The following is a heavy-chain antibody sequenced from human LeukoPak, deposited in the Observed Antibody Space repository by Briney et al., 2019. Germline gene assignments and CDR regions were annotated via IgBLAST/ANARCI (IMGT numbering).Heavy chain of an antibody. Sequence: VGSLRLSCAASGFTFSSYAMSWVREAPGKGLGWVSGISGSGGSTYYADSVNGRFTITRDNTKNTPSLQMNSLRAEDTAVYYCAKIVYYGSGSSPPFDYWGQGTLVTVSS. CDR2: ISGSGGST. D-gene: IGHD3-10*01. J-gene: IGHJ4*02. CDR3: AKIVYYGSGSSPPFDY. CDR1: GFTFSSYA. V-gene: IGHV3-23*01.